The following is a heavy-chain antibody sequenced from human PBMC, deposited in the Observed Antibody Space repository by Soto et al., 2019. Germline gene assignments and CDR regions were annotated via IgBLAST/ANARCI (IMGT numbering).Heavy chain of an antibody. CDR1: GFTFSSYA. V-gene: IGHV3-23*01. CDR2: ISGSGGST. J-gene: IGHJ4*02. D-gene: IGHD3-3*01. CDR3: AKLTTLEWLLFLDY. Sequence: EVQLLESGGGLVQPGGSLRLSCAASGFTFSSYAMSWVRQAPGKGLEWVSAISGSGGSTYYADSVKGRFTISRDNSKNTVYLQMNRLRAEDTAVYYWAKLTTLEWLLFLDYWGQGTLVTVSS.